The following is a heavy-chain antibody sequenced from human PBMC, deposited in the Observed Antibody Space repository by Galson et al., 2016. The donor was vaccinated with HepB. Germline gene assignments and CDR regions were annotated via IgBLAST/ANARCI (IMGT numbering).Heavy chain of an antibody. CDR3: ASELAKGY. Sequence: SLRLSCAASGFTFSSYWMHWVRQAPGKGLVWVSGIKSDESSRYYADSVKGRFTISRDNAKNTLYLQMDNLRAEDTAMYYCASELAKGYWGQGTLVTVAS. V-gene: IGHV3-74*01. CDR1: GFTFSSYW. J-gene: IGHJ4*02. CDR2: IKSDESSR.